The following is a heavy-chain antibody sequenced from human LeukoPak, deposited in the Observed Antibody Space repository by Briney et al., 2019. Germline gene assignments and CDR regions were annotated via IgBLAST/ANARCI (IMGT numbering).Heavy chain of an antibody. CDR3: ARDRGYSSAFDI. D-gene: IGHD5-18*01. CDR1: RFTFSSYV. Sequence: PGGSLRLSCAASRFTFSSYVMTWVRQAPGKGLEWVSGISWNSGSIGYADSVKGRFTISRDNAKNSLYLQMNSLRAEDTAVYYCARDRGYSSAFDIWGQGTMVTVSS. V-gene: IGHV3-48*01. J-gene: IGHJ3*02. CDR2: ISWNSGSI.